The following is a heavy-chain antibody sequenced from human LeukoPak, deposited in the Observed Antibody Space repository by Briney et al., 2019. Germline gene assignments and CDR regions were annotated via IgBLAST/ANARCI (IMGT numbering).Heavy chain of an antibody. CDR3: ARDIAGSGTYYSDY. CDR2: IYPGGTT. J-gene: IGHJ4*02. Sequence: GGSLRLSCAASGFTVSSNYMSWVRQAPGKGLEWVSIIYPGGTTHYADSVKGRFTISRDNSKNKLYLQMNSLRAEDTAVYYCARDIAGSGTYYSDYWGQGTLVTVSS. D-gene: IGHD3-10*01. V-gene: IGHV3-53*01. CDR1: GFTVSSNY.